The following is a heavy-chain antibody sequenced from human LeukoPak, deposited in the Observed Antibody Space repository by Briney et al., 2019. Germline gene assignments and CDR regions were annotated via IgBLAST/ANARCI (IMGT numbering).Heavy chain of an antibody. V-gene: IGHV1-8*03. J-gene: IGHJ4*02. CDR3: ARVRFWSGYYGLEVFDY. Sequence: ASVKVSCKASGYTFTSYDINWVRQATGQGLEWMGWMNPNSGNTGYAQKFQGRVTITRNTSISTAYMELSSLRSEDTAVYYCARVRFWSGYYGLEVFDYWGQGTLVTVSS. D-gene: IGHD3-3*01. CDR2: MNPNSGNT. CDR1: GYTFTSYD.